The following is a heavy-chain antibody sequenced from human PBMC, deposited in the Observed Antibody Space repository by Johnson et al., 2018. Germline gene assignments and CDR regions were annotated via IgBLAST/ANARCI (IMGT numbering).Heavy chain of an antibody. D-gene: IGHD1-14*01. CDR3: ARLMCCGSPYMDV. Sequence: VQLVQSGGGLVQPGRSLRLSCAASGSTVSNTYMSNYMSWVRQAQGKGLEGVSMFFMGADTPYAASVKGRFTVSRDNSKKTLYLQMNSLRSEDTAVYYCARLMCCGSPYMDVWCRGTTVTVSS. V-gene: IGHV3-66*02. J-gene: IGHJ6*03. CDR1: GSTVSNTYMSNY. CDR2: FFMGADT.